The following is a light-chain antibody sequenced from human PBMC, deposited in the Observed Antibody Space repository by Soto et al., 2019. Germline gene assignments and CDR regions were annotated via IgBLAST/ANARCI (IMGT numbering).Light chain of an antibody. J-gene: IGKJ5*01. Sequence: DIQMTQSASTLSASVGDRGTSTCRASQTISSWLAWYQQKPGKAPNLLIYDASTLERGVPSRFSGTGSGTEFTLTIDRLQPDDFATYYCQQYHTSSITFGQGTRLEIK. CDR3: QQYHTSSIT. CDR1: QTISSW. V-gene: IGKV1-5*01. CDR2: DAS.